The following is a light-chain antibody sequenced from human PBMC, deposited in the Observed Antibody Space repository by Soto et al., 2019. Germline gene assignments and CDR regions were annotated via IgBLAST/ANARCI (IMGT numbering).Light chain of an antibody. Sequence: VTITCRASQDIRSYLGWYQQKPGKAPKRLIYAASSLQSGVPSRFSGSGSGTEFTLTISSLQPEDFATYYCLQHNSCPLTFGGGTKVDIK. J-gene: IGKJ4*01. CDR3: LQHNSCPLT. CDR1: QDIRSY. V-gene: IGKV1-17*01. CDR2: AAS.